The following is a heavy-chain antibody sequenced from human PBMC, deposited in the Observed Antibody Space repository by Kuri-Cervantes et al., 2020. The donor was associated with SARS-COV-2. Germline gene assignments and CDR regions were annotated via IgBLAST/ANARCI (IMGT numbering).Heavy chain of an antibody. CDR3: ARCIVGAARGFDY. J-gene: IGHJ4*02. D-gene: IGHD1-26*01. CDR1: GGSISSGGYS. Sequence: SETLSLTCAVSGGSISSGGYSWSWIRQPPGKGLEWIGYIYHSGSTYYNPSLKSRVTISVDRSKNQFSLKLSSVTAADTAVYYCARCIVGAARGFDYWGQGTLVTVSS. CDR2: IYHSGST. V-gene: IGHV4-30-2*01.